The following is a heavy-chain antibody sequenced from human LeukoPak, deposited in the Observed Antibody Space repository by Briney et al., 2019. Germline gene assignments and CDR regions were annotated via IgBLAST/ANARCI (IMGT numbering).Heavy chain of an antibody. CDR2: LYTSGST. CDR1: GGSITDYH. CDR3: ASDYFDRTGYYGFIY. J-gene: IGHJ4*02. Sequence: SETLSLTCTVSGGSITDYHWIWIRQPAGKGLEWTGRLYTSGSTNYNPSLKSRVSMSVDTSKKQFSLRLSSVTAADTAIYYCASDYFDRTGYYGFIYWGQGSLVTISS. D-gene: IGHD3-22*01. V-gene: IGHV4-4*07.